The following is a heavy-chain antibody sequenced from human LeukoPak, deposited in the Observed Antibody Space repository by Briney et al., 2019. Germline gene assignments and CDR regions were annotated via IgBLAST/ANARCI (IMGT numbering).Heavy chain of an antibody. J-gene: IGHJ6*03. D-gene: IGHD6-13*01. CDR3: ARGDREGMDYYYMDV. CDR2: IIPIFGTA. Sequence: SVKVSCKASGGTFSSYAISWVRQAPGQGLEWTGGIIPIFGTANYAQKFQGRVTITADESTSTAYMELSSLRSEDTAVYYCARGDREGMDYYYMDVWGKGTTVTVSS. CDR1: GGTFSSYA. V-gene: IGHV1-69*13.